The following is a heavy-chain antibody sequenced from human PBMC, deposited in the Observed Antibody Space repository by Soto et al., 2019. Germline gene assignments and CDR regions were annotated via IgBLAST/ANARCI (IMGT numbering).Heavy chain of an antibody. D-gene: IGHD2-2*01. CDR1: GFTFTISA. J-gene: IGHJ4*02. Sequence: GASVQVSCKASGFTFTISAMQRVRQARGQRLEWIGWIVVGSGNTNYAQKFQERVTITRDMSTSTAYMELSSLRSEDTAVYYCAAQKLYCSSTSCYAGYLSPLDYWGQGTLVTVSS. CDR3: AAQKLYCSSTSCYAGYLSPLDY. V-gene: IGHV1-58*02. CDR2: IVVGSGNT.